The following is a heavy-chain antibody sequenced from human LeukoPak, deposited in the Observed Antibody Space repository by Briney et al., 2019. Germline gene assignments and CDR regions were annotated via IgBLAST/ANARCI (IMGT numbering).Heavy chain of an antibody. CDR2: IYTSGST. CDR1: GGSISSGSYS. J-gene: IGHJ5*02. Sequence: SQTLSLTCTVSGGSISSGSYSWSWIRQPGGKGLEWIGRIYTSGSTNYNPSLKSRVTISVDTSKNQFSLKLSSVTAADTAVYYCARDVGDYDFWSGYYTAWGQGTLVTVSS. CDR3: ARDVGDYDFWSGYYTA. V-gene: IGHV4-61*02. D-gene: IGHD3-3*01.